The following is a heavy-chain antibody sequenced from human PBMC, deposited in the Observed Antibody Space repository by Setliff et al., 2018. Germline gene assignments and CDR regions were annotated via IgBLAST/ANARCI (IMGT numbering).Heavy chain of an antibody. V-gene: IGHV1-18*01. CDR2: ISPYSGNT. CDR1: GYTFTDYG. J-gene: IGHJ4*02. CDR3: SRLVRYCTTTSCQRLSGDEY. Sequence: ASVKVSCKASGYTFTDYGVTWVRQAPGQGLEWVGWISPYSGNTYYAPRFQGRITMTTDTSTTTAYMELKSLRSDDTAVYYCSRLVRYCTTTSCQRLSGDEYWGQGTLVTVSS. D-gene: IGHD2-2*01.